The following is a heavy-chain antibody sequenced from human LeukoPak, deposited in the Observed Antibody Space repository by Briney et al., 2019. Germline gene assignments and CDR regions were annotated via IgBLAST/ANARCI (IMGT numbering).Heavy chain of an antibody. J-gene: IGHJ4*02. CDR2: INSDGSTT. D-gene: IGHD1-26*01. Sequence: GGSLRLSCAASGFTFSSYSMNWVRQAPGKGLVWVSRINSDGSTTTYADSVKGRFTISRDNARNTLYLQMNSLRAEDTAVYYCASSAYNGIKLDYWGQGNLVTVSS. CDR1: GFTFSSYS. CDR3: ASSAYNGIKLDY. V-gene: IGHV3-74*01.